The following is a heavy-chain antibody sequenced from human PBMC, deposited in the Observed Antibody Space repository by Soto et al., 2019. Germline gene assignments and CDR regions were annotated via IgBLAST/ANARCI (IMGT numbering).Heavy chain of an antibody. CDR2: ISPMFGAA. D-gene: IGHD3-10*01. V-gene: IGHV1-69*19. CDR3: AREVQVHTPAFVY. J-gene: IGHJ4*02. Sequence: QVQLVQSGAEMKKPGSSVKVSCQSSGGTFNTYAMNWVRQAPGQGPEWMGDISPMFGAANYAPKFQRRVTITADDSTGTSYMQLSSLTSEDTALYFCAREVQVHTPAFVYWGQGTLVPVSS. CDR1: GGTFNTYA.